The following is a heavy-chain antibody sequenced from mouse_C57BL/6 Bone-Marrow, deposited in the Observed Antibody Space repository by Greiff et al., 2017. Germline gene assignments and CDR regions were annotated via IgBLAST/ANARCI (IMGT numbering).Heavy chain of an antibody. CDR1: GYTFTNYW. CDR2: IYPGGGST. V-gene: IGHV1-63*01. CDR3: ASASYDGYCGAWFAY. D-gene: IGHD2-3*01. Sequence: VQLQQSGAELVRPGTSVKMSCKASGYTFTNYWIGWAKQRPGHGLEWIGDIYPGGGSTNYNEKFKGKATLTADKSASTAYMQFSSLTSEDSARDYCASASYDGYCGAWFAYWGQGTLVTGSA. J-gene: IGHJ3*01.